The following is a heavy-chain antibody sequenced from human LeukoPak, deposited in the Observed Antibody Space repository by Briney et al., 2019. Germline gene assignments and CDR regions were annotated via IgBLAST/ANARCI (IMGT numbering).Heavy chain of an antibody. Sequence: GGPLRLSCAASGFTFSSYSMNWVRQAPGKGLEWVSSISGSGANTYYADSVKGRFTISRDNSKNTLYLQRNSLRAEDTAVYYCVRRGGTNSELFDYWGQGTLVTVSS. J-gene: IGHJ4*02. CDR1: GFTFSSYS. V-gene: IGHV3-21*03. D-gene: IGHD1-26*01. CDR2: ISGSGANT. CDR3: VRRGGTNSELFDY.